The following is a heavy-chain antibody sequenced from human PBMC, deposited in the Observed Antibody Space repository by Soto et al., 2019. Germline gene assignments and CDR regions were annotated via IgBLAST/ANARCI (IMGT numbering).Heavy chain of an antibody. CDR1: GLIFSTYA. D-gene: IGHD3-10*01. J-gene: IGHJ4*02. Sequence: QVQLVESGGAWFRLGSSLRPPGVASGLIFSTYASYWVRRAPGKGLEWVAGTSYDGSDEYYADSVKGRFTISRDNSKSTLSLQMNNLRVEDTAMYYCAGNYYGSGSAYWGQGTLVTVSS. V-gene: IGHV3-30*03. CDR3: AGNYYGSGSAY. CDR2: TSYDGSDE.